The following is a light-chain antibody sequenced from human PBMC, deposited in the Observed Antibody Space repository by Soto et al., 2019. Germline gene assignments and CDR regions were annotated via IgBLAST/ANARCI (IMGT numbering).Light chain of an antibody. CDR1: QSISSW. Sequence: DILMTHSPSALSASGVYTVAITFRASQSISSWLAWYQQKPGKAPKLLIYDASSLESGVPSRFSGSGSGTEFTLTISGLQPDDFATYYCHQYNSYTWTFGQGTKVDIK. J-gene: IGKJ1*01. CDR3: HQYNSYTWT. CDR2: DAS. V-gene: IGKV1-5*01.